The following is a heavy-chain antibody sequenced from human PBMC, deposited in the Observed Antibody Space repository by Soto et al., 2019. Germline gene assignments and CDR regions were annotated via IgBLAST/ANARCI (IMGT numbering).Heavy chain of an antibody. J-gene: IGHJ4*02. CDR3: ARGRYGDY. V-gene: IGHV1-18*01. Sequence: QVHLVQSGAEVKKPGASVKVSCQGSGYAFTTYGITWVRQAPGQGLEWMGWISAHNGNTNYEQKLQGRVTVTRDTSTSTAYMQLRSLSYDVTAVYYCARGRYGDYWGQGALVTVSS. D-gene: IGHD1-1*01. CDR1: GYAFTTYG. CDR2: ISAHNGNT.